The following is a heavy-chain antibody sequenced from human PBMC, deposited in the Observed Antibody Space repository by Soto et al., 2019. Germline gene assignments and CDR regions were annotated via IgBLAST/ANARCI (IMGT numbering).Heavy chain of an antibody. D-gene: IGHD3-16*01. CDR2: IYYSGST. J-gene: IGHJ3*02. Sequence: SETLPLPCSVSGGSIIGGVYYWSWIRQHPGKGLEWIGYIYYSGSTYYNPSLKSRVTISVDTSKNQFSLKLSSVTAADTAVYYCARVGDYGRDAFDIWGQGTMVTVSS. V-gene: IGHV4-31*03. CDR1: GGSIIGGVYY. CDR3: ARVGDYGRDAFDI.